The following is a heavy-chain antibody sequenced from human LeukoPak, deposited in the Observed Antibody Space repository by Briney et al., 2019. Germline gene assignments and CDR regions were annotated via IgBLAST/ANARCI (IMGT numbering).Heavy chain of an antibody. J-gene: IGHJ5*02. Sequence: PSESLSLTRAVYGGSLSGYYWSWIRQPPGRGLEWIGEINHSGSTNYNPSLKSRVTISVDTSKNQFSRKLSSVTAADTAVYYCARRKYNVSFDPWGQGTLVTVSS. V-gene: IGHV4-34*01. D-gene: IGHD1-14*01. CDR3: ARRKYNVSFDP. CDR2: INHSGST. CDR1: GGSLSGYY.